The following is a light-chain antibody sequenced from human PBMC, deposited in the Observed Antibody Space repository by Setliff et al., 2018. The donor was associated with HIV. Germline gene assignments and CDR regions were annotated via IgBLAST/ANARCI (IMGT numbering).Light chain of an antibody. CDR1: IRDVGGYEY. Sequence: QSVLTQPRSVSGSPGQSVTISCTGTIRDVGGYEYVSWYQHHPGKAPKLIINDVNKRPSGVPDRFSGSKSGNTASLTISGLQAEDEADYYCCSYAGSYTSLYVFGSGTKVTVL. CDR3: CSYAGSYTSLYV. CDR2: DVN. V-gene: IGLV2-11*01. J-gene: IGLJ1*01.